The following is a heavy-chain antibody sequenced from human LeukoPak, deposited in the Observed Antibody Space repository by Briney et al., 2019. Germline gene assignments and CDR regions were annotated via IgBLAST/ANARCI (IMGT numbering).Heavy chain of an antibody. D-gene: IGHD2-21*01. Sequence: AGESLKISCKGSGYSFTSYWIGWVRQMPGKGLEWIGYIWPSGSTNYNPSLSGRVAISLDKSRNHFTLMVTAVTAADTAFYYCARKGPEHLPTYFDHWGRGILVTVSS. CDR2: IWPSGST. CDR1: GYSFTSYW. V-gene: IGHV5-51*01. CDR3: ARKGPEHLPTYFDH. J-gene: IGHJ4*02.